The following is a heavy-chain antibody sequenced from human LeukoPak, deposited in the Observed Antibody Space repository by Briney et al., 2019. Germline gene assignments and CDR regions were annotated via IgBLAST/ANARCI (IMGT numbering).Heavy chain of an antibody. V-gene: IGHV3-11*01. CDR3: ARPNVYSSSWYYFDY. CDR1: GFTFSDYY. CDR2: ISSSGSTI. J-gene: IGHJ4*02. D-gene: IGHD6-13*01. Sequence: GGSLRLSCAASGFTFSDYYMSWIRQAPGKGLEWVSYISSSGSTIYYADSVKGRFTISRDNAKNSLYLQMNSLRAEDTAVYYCARPNVYSSSWYYFDYWGQGTLVTVSS.